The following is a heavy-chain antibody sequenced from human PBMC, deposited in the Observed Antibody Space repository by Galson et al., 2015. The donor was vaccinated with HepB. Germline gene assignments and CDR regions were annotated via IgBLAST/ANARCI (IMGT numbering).Heavy chain of an antibody. J-gene: IGHJ4*02. CDR1: GFTFDDYA. CDR2: INWNSGNI. CDR3: VRDMGGEYAAADPFDY. V-gene: IGHV3-9*01. D-gene: IGHD6-13*01. Sequence: SLRLSCAASGFTFDDYAMHWVRQAPGKGLEWVSGINWNSGNIGYADSVKGRFIISRDNAKNSLYLQMNSLRTEDTALYFCVRDMGGEYAAADPFDYWGQGTLVTVSS.